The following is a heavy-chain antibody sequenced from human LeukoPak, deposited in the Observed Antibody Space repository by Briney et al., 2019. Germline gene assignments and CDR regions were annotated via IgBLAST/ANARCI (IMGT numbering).Heavy chain of an antibody. V-gene: IGHV1-69-2*01. Sequence: ASVKVSCKVSGYTFTDYYMHWVQQAPGKGLEWMGLVDPEDGETIYAEKFQGRVTITADTSTDTAYMELSSVTAADTAVYYCARASSSPYYYYMDVWGKGTTVTVSS. J-gene: IGHJ6*03. CDR3: ARASSSPYYYYMDV. CDR1: GYTFTDYY. CDR2: VDPEDGET. D-gene: IGHD6-13*01.